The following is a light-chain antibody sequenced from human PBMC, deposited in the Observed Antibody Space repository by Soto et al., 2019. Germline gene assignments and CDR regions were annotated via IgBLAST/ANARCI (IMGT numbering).Light chain of an antibody. V-gene: IGLV2-11*01. J-gene: IGLJ2*01. Sequence: QSALTQPRSVYGSPGQSVTISCTGNSSDVGGYNYVSWYQQHPGKAPKLMIYDVSKRPSGVPDRFSGSKSGNTASLTISGLQAEDEADYYCCSYAGSVVVFGGGTKLTVL. CDR2: DVS. CDR1: SSDVGGYNY. CDR3: CSYAGSVVV.